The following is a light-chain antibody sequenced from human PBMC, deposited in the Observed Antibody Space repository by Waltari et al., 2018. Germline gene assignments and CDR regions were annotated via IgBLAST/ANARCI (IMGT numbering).Light chain of an antibody. Sequence: QSVLTQSPSASGTPGQRVTISCSGSSSNLGSNTVNWYQQLPGTAPKLSIYNLDQRPSGVPDRFSGSQAGTSASRAIIGLQSEDEADYYCESWDDSLNGPVFGRGTKLTVL. CDR2: NLD. CDR3: ESWDDSLNGPV. J-gene: IGLJ3*02. V-gene: IGLV1-44*01. CDR1: SSNLGSNT.